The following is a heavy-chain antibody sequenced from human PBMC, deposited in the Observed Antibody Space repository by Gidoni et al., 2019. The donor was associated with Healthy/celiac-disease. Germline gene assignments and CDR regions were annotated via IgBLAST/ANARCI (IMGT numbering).Heavy chain of an antibody. CDR1: GFTFSSYS. J-gene: IGHJ4*02. Sequence: EVQLVESGGGLVKPGGSLRLSCAASGFTFSSYSMNWVRQAPGKGLEWVSSISSSSSYIYYADSVKGRFTISRDNAKNSLYLQMNSLRAEDTAVYYCARDYQWLVSYFDYWGQGTLVTVSS. V-gene: IGHV3-21*01. CDR3: ARDYQWLVSYFDY. CDR2: ISSSSSYI. D-gene: IGHD6-19*01.